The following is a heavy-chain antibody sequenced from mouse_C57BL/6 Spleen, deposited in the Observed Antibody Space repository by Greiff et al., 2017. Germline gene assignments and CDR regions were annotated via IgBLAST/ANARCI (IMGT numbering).Heavy chain of an antibody. D-gene: IGHD4-1*01. CDR1: GYTFTSYG. CDR2: IYIGNGYT. J-gene: IGHJ2*01. Sequence: VQLKESGAELVRPGSSVKMSCKTSGYTFTSYGIHWVKQRPGQGLEWIGYIYIGNGYTEYNEKFKGKATLTSDTSSSTAYLQLSSLTSEDSANYFCARPVTGTKGDYFDYWGRGTTLTDAS. CDR3: ARPVTGTKGDYFDY. V-gene: IGHV1-58*01.